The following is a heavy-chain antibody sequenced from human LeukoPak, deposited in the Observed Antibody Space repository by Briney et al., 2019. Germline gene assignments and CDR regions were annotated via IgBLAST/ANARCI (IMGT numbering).Heavy chain of an antibody. D-gene: IGHD3-10*01. V-gene: IGHV1-24*01. CDR2: FDPEDGET. J-gene: IGHJ4*02. Sequence: ASVKVSCKVSGYTLTELSIYWVRQAPGKGLEWMGGFDPEDGETIYAQKFQGRVTMTEDTSTDTAYMELSSLRSDDTAVYYCATCNPYYYGSRNLKELDYWGQGTLVTVSS. CDR3: ATCNPYYYGSRNLKELDY. CDR1: GYTLTELS.